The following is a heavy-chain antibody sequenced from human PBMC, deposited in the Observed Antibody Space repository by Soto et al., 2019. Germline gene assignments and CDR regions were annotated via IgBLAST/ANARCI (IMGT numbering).Heavy chain of an antibody. Sequence: ASVKVSCKASGYTSTNYGMHWVRQAPGQRLEWMGWINAGSGNTKYSQKFQGRITITRDTSASTVYMELSSLRSEDTAVYYCAREGCSGGSCYPYFSYYYGMDVWGQGTTVTVSS. CDR3: AREGCSGGSCYPYFSYYYGMDV. CDR2: INAGSGNT. J-gene: IGHJ6*02. D-gene: IGHD2-15*01. V-gene: IGHV1-3*01. CDR1: GYTSTNYG.